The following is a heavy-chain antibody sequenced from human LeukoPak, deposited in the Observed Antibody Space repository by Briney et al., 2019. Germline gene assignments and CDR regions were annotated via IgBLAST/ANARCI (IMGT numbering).Heavy chain of an antibody. CDR3: ARVSGRYLNFDY. D-gene: IGHD6-19*01. V-gene: IGHV4-59*01. J-gene: IGHJ4*02. Sequence: KPSETLSLTCTVSGGSISSYYWSWIRQPPGKGLEWIGYIYYSGSTNYNPSLKSRVTTSVDTSKNQFSLRLSSVTAADTAVYYCARVSGRYLNFDYWGQGTLVTVSS. CDR1: GGSISSYY. CDR2: IYYSGST.